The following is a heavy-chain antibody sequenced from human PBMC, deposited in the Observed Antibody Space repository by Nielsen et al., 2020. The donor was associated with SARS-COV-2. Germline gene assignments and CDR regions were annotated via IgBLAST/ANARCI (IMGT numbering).Heavy chain of an antibody. Sequence: GGSLRLSCAASGFTFSSYAMSWVRQAPGKGLEWVSAISGSGGSTYYVDSVKGRFTISRDNSKNTLYLQMNSLRAEDTAVYYCAKDLESYSSGWYGFDYWGQGTLVTVSS. CDR1: GFTFSSYA. V-gene: IGHV3-23*01. CDR3: AKDLESYSSGWYGFDY. J-gene: IGHJ4*02. CDR2: ISGSGGST. D-gene: IGHD6-19*01.